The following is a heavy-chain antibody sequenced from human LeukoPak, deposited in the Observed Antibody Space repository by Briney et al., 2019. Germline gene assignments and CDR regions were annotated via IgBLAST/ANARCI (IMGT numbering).Heavy chain of an antibody. CDR1: GGSFNHDY. CDR3: ARGGRAGRSDFEF. CDR2: INHAGIT. J-gene: IGHJ4*02. V-gene: IGHV4-34*01. D-gene: IGHD6-13*01. Sequence: PSETLSLTCAVDGGSFNHDYWSWIRQPAGKGLEWIGEINHAGITTYNPSLTSRLTISVDASKNQFSLSLTSVTAADTAVYYCARGGRAGRSDFEFWGQGTLVTVSS.